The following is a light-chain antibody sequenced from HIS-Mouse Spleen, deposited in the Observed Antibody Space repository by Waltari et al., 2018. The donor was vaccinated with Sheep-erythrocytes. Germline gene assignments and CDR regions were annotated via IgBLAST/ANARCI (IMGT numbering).Light chain of an antibody. V-gene: IGLV2-14*01. CDR1: SSDVAGYNY. J-gene: IGLJ2*01. CDR3: SSYTSSSTPVV. Sequence: QSALTQPASVSGSPGQSITISCTGTSSDVAGYNYVSWYQPHPGKAPKLMISEVSNRPSGVSNRFSGSKSGNTASLTISGLQAEDEADYYCSSYTSSSTPVVFGGGTKLTVL. CDR2: EVS.